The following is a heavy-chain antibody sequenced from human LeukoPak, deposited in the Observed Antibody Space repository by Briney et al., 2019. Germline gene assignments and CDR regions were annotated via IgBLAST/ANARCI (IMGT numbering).Heavy chain of an antibody. J-gene: IGHJ4*02. CDR2: INHSGST. CDR1: GGSFSGYY. Sequence: SETLSLTCAVYGGSFSGYYWSWIRQPPGKGLEWIGEINHSGSTNYNPSLKSRVTISVDTSKNQFSLKLSSVTAADTAVYYCAGGIAAPKKGFDYWGQGTLVTVSS. D-gene: IGHD6-13*01. V-gene: IGHV4-34*01. CDR3: AGGIAAPKKGFDY.